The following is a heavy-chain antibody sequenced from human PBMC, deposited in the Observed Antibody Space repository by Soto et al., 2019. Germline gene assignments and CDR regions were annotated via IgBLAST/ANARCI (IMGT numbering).Heavy chain of an antibody. D-gene: IGHD6-13*01. CDR2: IWYDGSNK. CDR1: GFTFSSYG. J-gene: IGHJ6*02. CDR3: ARDGYSSSWMGLYYYYGMDV. V-gene: IGHV3-33*01. Sequence: QVPLVESGGGVVQPGRSLRLSCAASGFTFSSYGMHWVRQAPGKGLEWVAVIWYDGSNKYYADSVKGRFTISRDNSKNTLYLQMNSLRAEDTAVYYCARDGYSSSWMGLYYYYGMDVWGQGTTVTVSS.